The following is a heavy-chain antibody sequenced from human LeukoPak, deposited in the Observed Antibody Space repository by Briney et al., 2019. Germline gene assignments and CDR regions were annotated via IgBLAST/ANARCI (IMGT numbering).Heavy chain of an antibody. Sequence: GGSLRLSCAASGFTFSSYAMSWVRQAPGKWLEWVSAISGSGGSTYYADSVKGRFTISRDNSKNTLYLQMNSLRAEDTAVYYCAKVEGSGSYYTLYFDYWGQGTLVTVSS. D-gene: IGHD3-10*01. V-gene: IGHV3-23*01. CDR3: AKVEGSGSYYTLYFDY. J-gene: IGHJ4*02. CDR2: ISGSGGST. CDR1: GFTFSSYA.